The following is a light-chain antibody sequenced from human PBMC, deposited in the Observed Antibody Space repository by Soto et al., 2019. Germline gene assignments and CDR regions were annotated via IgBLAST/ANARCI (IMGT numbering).Light chain of an antibody. J-gene: IGKJ1*01. CDR1: QSIINW. CDR3: QHYNSYSEA. Sequence: EIQMTKSPSTLPASVGYRVTIIFLASQSIINWLDWYEQKPGKAPKLLIYKASTLKSGVPSRFSGSGSGTEFPLTIGSLQPDDVETYYCQHYNSYSEAFGQVTKADSK. V-gene: IGKV1-5*03. CDR2: KAS.